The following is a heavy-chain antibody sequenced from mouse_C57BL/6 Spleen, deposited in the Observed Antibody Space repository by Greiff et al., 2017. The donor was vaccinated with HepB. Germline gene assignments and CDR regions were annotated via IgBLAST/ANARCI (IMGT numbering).Heavy chain of an antibody. CDR2: IYPGDGDT. Sequence: QVQLQQSGPELVKPGASVKISCKASGYAFSSSWMNWVKQRPGKGLEWIGRIYPGDGDTNYNGKFKGKATLTADKSSSTAYMQLSSLTSEDSAVYVCARSCDYYGSEGGAMDYWGQGTSVTVSS. J-gene: IGHJ4*01. V-gene: IGHV1-82*01. D-gene: IGHD1-1*01. CDR1: GYAFSSSW. CDR3: ARSCDYYGSEGGAMDY.